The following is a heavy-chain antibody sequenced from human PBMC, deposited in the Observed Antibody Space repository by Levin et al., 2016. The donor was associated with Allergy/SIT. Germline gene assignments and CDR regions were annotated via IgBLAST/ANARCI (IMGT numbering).Heavy chain of an antibody. CDR2: ITYDGSYK. Sequence: GESLKISCAASGFTFRSYDFHWVRQAPGKGLEWVALITYDGSYKYYADAVKGRFTISRDNSKNTLYLQMNSLRAEDTAVYYCARARGFLEWFPMAWGQGTLVTVSS. CDR1: GFTFRSYD. D-gene: IGHD3-3*01. J-gene: IGHJ5*02. CDR3: ARARGFLEWFPMA. V-gene: IGHV3-30*03.